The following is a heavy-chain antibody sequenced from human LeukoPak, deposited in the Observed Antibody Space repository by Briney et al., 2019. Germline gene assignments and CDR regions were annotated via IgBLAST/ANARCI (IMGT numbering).Heavy chain of an antibody. Sequence: SVKVSCKASGGTFSSSAISWVRQAPGQGLEWMGGIIPIFGTANYAQKFQGRVTITTDESTSTAYMELSSLRSDDTAVYYCATRPPYCSSTSCYQYDYWGQGTLVIVSS. D-gene: IGHD2-2*01. J-gene: IGHJ4*02. CDR2: IIPIFGTA. CDR3: ATRPPYCSSTSCYQYDY. V-gene: IGHV1-69*05. CDR1: GGTFSSSA.